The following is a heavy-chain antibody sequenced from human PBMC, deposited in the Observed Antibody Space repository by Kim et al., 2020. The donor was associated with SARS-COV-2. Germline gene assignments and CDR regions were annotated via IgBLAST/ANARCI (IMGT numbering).Heavy chain of an antibody. CDR1: GGSISSGSYY. CDR2: IYTSGST. CDR3: ARDLGYFFHPGP. Sequence: SETLSLTCTVSGGSISSGSYYWSWIRQPAGKGLEWIWRIYTSGSTNYNPSLKSRVTISVDTSKNQFSLKLSSVTAADTAVYYCARDLGYFFHPGPWGQGTLVTVSS. D-gene: IGHD3-16*01. J-gene: IGHJ5*02. V-gene: IGHV4-61*02.